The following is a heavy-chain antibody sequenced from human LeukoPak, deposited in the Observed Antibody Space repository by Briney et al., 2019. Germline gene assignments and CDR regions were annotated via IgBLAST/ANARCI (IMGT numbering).Heavy chain of an antibody. J-gene: IGHJ6*02. CDR3: ATPSNYCASAIPLSFYDIDF. CDR2: IIPIFGTG. Sequence: SVSLSCEVWVGTFSRYYVRWATQAPGKGLEWMGGIIPIFGTGNYAQKFQGRVTITADESTITANMELSTLNSALTAVSFCATPSNYCASAIPLSFYDIDFWGQGTTVTVSS. CDR1: VGTFSRYY. V-gene: IGHV1-69*13. D-gene: IGHD3-10*01.